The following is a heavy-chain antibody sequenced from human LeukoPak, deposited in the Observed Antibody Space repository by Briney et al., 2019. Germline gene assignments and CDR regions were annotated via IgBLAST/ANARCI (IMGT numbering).Heavy chain of an antibody. CDR3: ARYVVYGSGKYYFDY. Sequence: TETLSLTCTVSGGSVSSTTYYWSWIRQPPGKGLEWIISINYSGSTYYNPSLKSRVTISVDTSENQFSLKLSSVTAADTAVYYCARYVVYGSGKYYFDYWGQGTLVTVSS. D-gene: IGHD3-10*01. J-gene: IGHJ4*02. V-gene: IGHV4-39*01. CDR2: INYSGST. CDR1: GGSVSSTTYY.